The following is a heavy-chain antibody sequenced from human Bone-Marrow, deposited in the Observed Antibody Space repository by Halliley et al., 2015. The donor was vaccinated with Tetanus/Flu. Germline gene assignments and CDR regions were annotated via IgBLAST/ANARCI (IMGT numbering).Heavy chain of an antibody. V-gene: IGHV3-23*01. J-gene: IGHJ4*02. D-gene: IGHD7-27*01. Sequence: SLRLSCRASGFTFTFYAMSWIRQPPGMGLQWVATIGASGGRASNAASVKGRFIISRDDSKSTLFLQMDSLRAEDTAVYYCARFSGAPSEELDYWGQGALVTVS. CDR2: IGASGGRA. CDR3: ARFSGAPSEELDY. CDR1: GFTFTFYA.